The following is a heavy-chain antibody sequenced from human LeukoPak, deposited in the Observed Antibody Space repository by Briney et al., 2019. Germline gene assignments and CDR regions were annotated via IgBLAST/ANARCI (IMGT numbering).Heavy chain of an antibody. J-gene: IGHJ4*02. Sequence: SETLSLTCIVSGVSISSHYWSWIRQPPGKGLEWIGYIYYSGSTNYNPSLKSRVTISVDTSKNQFSLKLSSVTAADTAVYYCASSYSGSYEYYFDYWGQGTLVTVSS. CDR2: IYYSGST. V-gene: IGHV4-59*11. D-gene: IGHD1-26*01. CDR3: ASSYSGSYEYYFDY. CDR1: GVSISSHY.